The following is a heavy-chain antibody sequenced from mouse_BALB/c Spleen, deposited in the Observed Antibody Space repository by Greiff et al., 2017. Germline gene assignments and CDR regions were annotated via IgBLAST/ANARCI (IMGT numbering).Heavy chain of an antibody. CDR2: ISSGSSTI. CDR3: ARWTIDYDFDY. Sequence: EVHLVESGGGLVQPGGSRKLSCAASGFTFSSFGMHWVRQAPEKGLEWVAYISSGSSTIYYADTVKGRFTISRDNPKNTLFLQMTSLRSEDTAMYYCARWTIDYDFDYWGQGTTLTVSS. CDR1: GFTFSSFG. V-gene: IGHV5-17*02. J-gene: IGHJ2*01. D-gene: IGHD2-4*01.